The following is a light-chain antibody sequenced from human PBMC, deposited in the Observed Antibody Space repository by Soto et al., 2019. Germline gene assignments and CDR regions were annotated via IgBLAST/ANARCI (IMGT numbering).Light chain of an antibody. CDR2: AAS. J-gene: IGKJ4*01. Sequence: AIRMTPSPSSFSASTVDRVTITCRASQGISSYLAWYQQKPGKAPKLLIYAASTLQSGVPSRFSGSGSGTDFTLTISCLQSEDFATYYCQQNYSYPTFGGGTKVDI. CDR1: QGISSY. V-gene: IGKV1-8*01. CDR3: QQNYSYPT.